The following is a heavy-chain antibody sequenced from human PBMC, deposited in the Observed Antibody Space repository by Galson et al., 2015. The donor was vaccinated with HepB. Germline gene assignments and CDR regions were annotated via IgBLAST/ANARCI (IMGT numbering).Heavy chain of an antibody. CDR2: INWSSDTI. V-gene: IGHV3-9*01. CDR1: GFTFDDYT. CDR3: VKDISQWLVDSKGF. Sequence: SLRLSCAASGFTFDDYTMHWVRQSPGKGLAWVSGINWSSDTIDYADSVKGRFTISRDNAKKSLYLQMNSLRAEDTAFYYCVKDISQWLVDSKGFWGQGTLVTVSS. D-gene: IGHD6-19*01. J-gene: IGHJ4*02.